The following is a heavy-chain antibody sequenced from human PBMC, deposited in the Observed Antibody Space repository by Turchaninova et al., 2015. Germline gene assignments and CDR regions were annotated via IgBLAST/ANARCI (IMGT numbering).Heavy chain of an antibody. CDR1: GGSISSSPDY. V-gene: IGHV4-39*01. J-gene: IGHJ4*02. D-gene: IGHD4-23*01. CDR3: AREGDDYGGNGPIYY. CDR2: IYYSGST. Sequence: QLQLQESGPRLVKASETLSLTCIVSGGSISSSPDYWGWIRQPPGKGLEWIGNIYYSGSTYYNPSLKGRVSISVDTSKNQCSLKLSSVTAADTAVYYCAREGDDYGGNGPIYYWGQGTLVTVSS.